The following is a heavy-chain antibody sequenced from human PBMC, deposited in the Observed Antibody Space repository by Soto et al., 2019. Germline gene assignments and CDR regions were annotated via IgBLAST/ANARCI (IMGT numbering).Heavy chain of an antibody. CDR1: GFTFSNAW. CDR3: TTAKSLGVVVAATLYYYYYMDV. Sequence: GGSLRLSCAASGFTFSNAWMSWVRQAPGKGLEWVGRIKSKTDGGTTDYAAPVKGRFTISRDDSKNTLYLQMNSLKTEDTAVYYCTTAKSLGVVVAATLYYYYYMDVWGKGTTVTVSS. D-gene: IGHD2-15*01. CDR2: IKSKTDGGTT. J-gene: IGHJ6*03. V-gene: IGHV3-15*01.